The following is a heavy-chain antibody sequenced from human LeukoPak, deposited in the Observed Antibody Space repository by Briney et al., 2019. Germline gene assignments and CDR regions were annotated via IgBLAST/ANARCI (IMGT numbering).Heavy chain of an antibody. V-gene: IGHV3-23*01. CDR2: ISGSGGST. CDR1: GFTFSTYS. CDR3: AKDLGSSWSEAQDY. J-gene: IGHJ4*02. Sequence: GGSLRLSCAASGFTFSTYSVDWVRQAPGKGLEWVSAISGSGGSTYYADSVKGRFTISRDNSKNTLYLQMNSLRAEDTAVYYCAKDLGSSWSEAQDYWGQGTLVTVSS. D-gene: IGHD6-13*01.